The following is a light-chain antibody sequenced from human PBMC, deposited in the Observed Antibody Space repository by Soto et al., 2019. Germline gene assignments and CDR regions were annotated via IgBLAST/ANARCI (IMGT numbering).Light chain of an antibody. V-gene: IGKV4-1*01. J-gene: IGKJ4*01. CDR1: QSVLYSSNNKNY. CDR3: QQYYSIPLT. CDR2: WAS. Sequence: DIVMTQSPDSLAVSLGERATINCKSSQSVLYSSNNKNYFAWYQQKPGQPPKLLIYWASTRESGVPDRFSGSGSGTDFTLTISSLQAEDVAVYYCQQYYSIPLTFGGGTKVDI.